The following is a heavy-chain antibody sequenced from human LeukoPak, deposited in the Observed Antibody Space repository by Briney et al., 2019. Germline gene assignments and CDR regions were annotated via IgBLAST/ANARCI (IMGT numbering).Heavy chain of an antibody. Sequence: GGSQRLSCAASGFTFSSYWMSWVRQAPGKGLEWVANIKQDGSEKYYVDSVKGRFTISRDNAKNSLYLQMNSLRAEDTAVYYCARPPGGDIVVVPAGDWGQGTLVTVSS. CDR1: GFTFSSYW. J-gene: IGHJ4*02. CDR3: ARPPGGDIVVVPAGD. V-gene: IGHV3-7*03. CDR2: IKQDGSEK. D-gene: IGHD2-2*01.